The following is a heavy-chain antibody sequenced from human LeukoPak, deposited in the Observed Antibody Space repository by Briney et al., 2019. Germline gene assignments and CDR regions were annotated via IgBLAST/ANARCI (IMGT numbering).Heavy chain of an antibody. J-gene: IGHJ5*02. CDR2: INPSGGST. Sequence: GASVKVSCKASGYTFTGYYMHWVRQAPGQGLEWMGIINPSGGSTSYAQKFQGRVTMTRDMSTSTVYMELSSLRSEDTAVYYCASVVGENWFDPWGQGTLVTVSS. D-gene: IGHD1-26*01. CDR1: GYTFTGYY. CDR3: ASVVGENWFDP. V-gene: IGHV1-46*01.